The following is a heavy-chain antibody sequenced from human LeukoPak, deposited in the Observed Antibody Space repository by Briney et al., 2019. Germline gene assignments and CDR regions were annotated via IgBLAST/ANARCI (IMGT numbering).Heavy chain of an antibody. CDR3: AIRNTGD. V-gene: IGHV3-23*01. J-gene: IGHJ4*02. Sequence: GGSLRLSCAASGFTFSSFAMSWVRQAPGKGLEWVSAISGSGSSTYYADSVKGRFAISRDNSKNTLYLQMSSLRAEDTAVYYCAIRNTGDWGQGTLVTVSS. CDR2: ISGSGSST. CDR1: GFTFSSFA.